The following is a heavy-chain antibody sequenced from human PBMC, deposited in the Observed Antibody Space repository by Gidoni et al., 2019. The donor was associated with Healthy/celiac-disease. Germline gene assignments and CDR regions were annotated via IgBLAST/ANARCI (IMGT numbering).Heavy chain of an antibody. CDR3: ARAEYSSSWYHDESGEDNYYYYGMDV. Sequence: EVQLVESGGGLVKPGGSLRLSCAASGFTFSSYSMHWVRQAPGKGLEWVSSISSSSSYIYYADSVKGRFTISRDNAKNSLYLQMNSLRAEDTAVYYCARAEYSSSWYHDESGEDNYYYYGMDVWGQGTTVTVSS. CDR2: ISSSSSYI. CDR1: GFTFSSYS. J-gene: IGHJ6*02. D-gene: IGHD6-13*01. V-gene: IGHV3-21*01.